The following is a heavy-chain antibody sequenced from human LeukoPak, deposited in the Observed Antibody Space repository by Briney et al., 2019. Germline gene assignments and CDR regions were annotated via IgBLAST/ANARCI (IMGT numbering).Heavy chain of an antibody. D-gene: IGHD3-10*01. Sequence: SETLSLTCSVSGGSISSRSYYWGWIRQPPGKGLEWIGSIYYSGSTYYNPSLKSRVTISLDTFKNHFSLKLKPVTAADTAVYYCAKQDLASFEELFKWGQGTLVTVSS. V-gene: IGHV4-39*01. CDR2: IYYSGST. CDR1: GGSISSRSYY. CDR3: AKQDLASFEELFK. J-gene: IGHJ1*01.